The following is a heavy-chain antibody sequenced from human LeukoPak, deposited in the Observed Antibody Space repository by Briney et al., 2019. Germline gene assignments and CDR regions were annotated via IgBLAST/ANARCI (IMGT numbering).Heavy chain of an antibody. D-gene: IGHD3-22*01. CDR2: ISSSSSYI. CDR1: GFTFSSYS. V-gene: IGHV3-21*01. J-gene: IGHJ3*02. CDR3: ARDNYYDSSGYYLGHDAFDI. Sequence: GGSMRLSCAASGFTFSSYSMNWVRQAPGKGLEWVSSISSSSSYIYYADSVKGRFTISRDNAKNSLYLQMNSLRAEDTAVYYCARDNYYDSSGYYLGHDAFDIWGQGTMVTVSS.